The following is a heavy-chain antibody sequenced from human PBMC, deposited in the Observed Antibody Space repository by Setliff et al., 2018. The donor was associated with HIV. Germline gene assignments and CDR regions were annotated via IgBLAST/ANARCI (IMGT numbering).Heavy chain of an antibody. CDR2: INHSGSA. CDR3: ARGYEGSSPGGAFDI. CDR1: GGSFSGYY. J-gene: IGHJ3*02. D-gene: IGHD6-6*01. V-gene: IGHV4-34*01. Sequence: KPSETLSLTCAVYGGSFSGYYWSWIRQSPGKGLEWIGEINHSGSANYNPSLKSRVTISVDTSKNQFSVKLTSVTAADTAVYYCARGYEGSSPGGAFDIWGQGTTVTVSS.